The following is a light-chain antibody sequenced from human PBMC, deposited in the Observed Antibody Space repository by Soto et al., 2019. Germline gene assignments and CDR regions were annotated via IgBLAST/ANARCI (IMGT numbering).Light chain of an antibody. Sequence: QSVLTQPASVSGSPGQSIAISCTGTTSDVGAYNYVSWYQQHPGKAPKLMIYQVSNRPSGVSNRFSGSKSGNTASLTISGLQAVDEADYYCSSYTSSTTYVFGTGTKLTVL. J-gene: IGLJ1*01. V-gene: IGLV2-14*01. CDR1: TSDVGAYNY. CDR3: SSYTSSTTYV. CDR2: QVS.